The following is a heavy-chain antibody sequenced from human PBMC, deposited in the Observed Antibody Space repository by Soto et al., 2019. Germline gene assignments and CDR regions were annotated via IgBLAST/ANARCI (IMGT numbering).Heavy chain of an antibody. CDR3: ARDKIKGAPDYLDS. D-gene: IGHD1-26*01. J-gene: IGHJ4*02. CDR1: GFTFSANA. Sequence: QEQLVESGGDVVQPGRSLTLYWAASGFTFSANAMHWVRQAPGKGLEWVAVIAYDGTIKIYRDSVKGRFTISRDDSKSTLYLQMNSLRPEDTAVYYCARDKIKGAPDYLDSWGQGTLVTVSS. V-gene: IGHV3-30-3*01. CDR2: IAYDGTIK.